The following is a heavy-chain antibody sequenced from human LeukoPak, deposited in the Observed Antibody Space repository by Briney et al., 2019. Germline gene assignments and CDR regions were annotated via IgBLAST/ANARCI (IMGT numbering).Heavy chain of an antibody. V-gene: IGHV4-59*11. CDR1: GGSISSHY. CDR2: IYYSGST. J-gene: IGHJ3*02. Sequence: PSETLSLTCTVSGGSISSHYWSWIRQPPGKGLEWIGYIYYSGSTNYNPSLKSRVTISVDTSKNQFSLKLSSVTAADTAVYYCARELRGAGVDIWGQGTMVTLSS. D-gene: IGHD4/OR15-4a*01. CDR3: ARELRGAGVDI.